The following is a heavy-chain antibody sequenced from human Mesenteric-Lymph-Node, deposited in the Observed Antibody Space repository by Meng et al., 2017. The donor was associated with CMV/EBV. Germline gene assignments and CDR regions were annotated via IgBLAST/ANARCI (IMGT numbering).Heavy chain of an antibody. D-gene: IGHD6-6*01. CDR1: GYTFTSYD. J-gene: IGHJ6*02. Sequence: ASVKVSCKASGYTFTSYDLNWVRQATGQGLEWMGWINPNSGGTNYAQKFQGRVTMTRDTSISTAYMELSRLRSDDTAVYYCARLRSSSPFYHGIDVWGQGTTVTVSS. CDR3: ARLRSSSPFYHGIDV. CDR2: INPNSGGT. V-gene: IGHV1-2*02.